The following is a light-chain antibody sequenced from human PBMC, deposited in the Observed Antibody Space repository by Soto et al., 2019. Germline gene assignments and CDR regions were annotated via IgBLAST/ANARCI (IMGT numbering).Light chain of an antibody. CDR3: QQYNYWPPKIT. Sequence: EIVMTQSPGTLSVSPGERATLSCRASQGVSSNLAWYQQKTGQAPRLLIYGASTRATGIPARFSGSGSGTEFTLTISSLRSEDFAVYYCQQYNYWPPKITFGQGTRLEIK. J-gene: IGKJ5*01. CDR1: QGVSSN. V-gene: IGKV3-15*01. CDR2: GAS.